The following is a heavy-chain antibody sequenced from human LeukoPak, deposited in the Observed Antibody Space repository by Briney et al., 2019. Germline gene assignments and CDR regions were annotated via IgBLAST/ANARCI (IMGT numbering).Heavy chain of an antibody. V-gene: IGHV1-69*04. CDR3: ACRLYGSGSYYFDY. J-gene: IGHJ4*02. CDR2: IIPILGIA. CDR1: GYTFTDFG. D-gene: IGHD3-10*01. Sequence: GASVKVSCKASGYTFTDFGISWVRQAPGQGLEWMGRIIPILGIANYAQKFQGRVTITADKSTSTAYMELSSLRSEDTAVYYCACRLYGSGSYYFDYWGQGTLVTVSS.